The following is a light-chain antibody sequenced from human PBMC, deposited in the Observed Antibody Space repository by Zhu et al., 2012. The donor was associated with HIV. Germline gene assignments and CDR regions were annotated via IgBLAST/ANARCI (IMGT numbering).Light chain of an antibody. CDR1: QSVRSGC. CDR2: DVS. CDR3: QQYADSPYT. J-gene: IGKJ2*01. V-gene: IGKV3-20*01. Sequence: EIVLTQSPGILALSPGERATLSCRASQSVRSGCLAWYQQKPGQAPRLLIYDVSTRTADFPDRFSGSGSGTDFTLTISRLEPEDFAVYSCQQYADSPYTFGQGT.